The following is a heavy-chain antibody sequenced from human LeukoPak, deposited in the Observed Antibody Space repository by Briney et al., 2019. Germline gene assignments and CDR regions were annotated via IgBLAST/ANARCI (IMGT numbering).Heavy chain of an antibody. CDR3: ARHVVAVGFDY. V-gene: IGHV3-21*01. CDR2: ITSSSSYI. CDR1: GFTFSSYT. D-gene: IGHD3-22*01. J-gene: IGHJ4*02. Sequence: GGSLRLSCAASGFTFSSYTMNWVRQAPGKGLEWVSSITSSSSYIYYADSLKGRFTISRDNAKNSLYLQMNSLRAEDTAVYYCARHVVAVGFDYWGQGTLVTVSS.